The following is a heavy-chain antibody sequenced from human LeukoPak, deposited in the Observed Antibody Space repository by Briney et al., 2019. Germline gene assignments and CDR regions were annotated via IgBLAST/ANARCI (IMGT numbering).Heavy chain of an antibody. Sequence: GGSLKLSCAASGFTFSGSAMHWVRQASGKGLEWVGRIRSKANSYATAYAASVKGRFTISRDDSKNTAYLQMNSLKTEDTAVYYCTSPFGGEWFGEQWGFVHWGQGTLVTVSS. CDR1: GFTFSGSA. J-gene: IGHJ5*02. V-gene: IGHV3-73*01. CDR2: IRSKANSYAT. CDR3: TSPFGGEWFGEQWGFVH. D-gene: IGHD3-10*01.